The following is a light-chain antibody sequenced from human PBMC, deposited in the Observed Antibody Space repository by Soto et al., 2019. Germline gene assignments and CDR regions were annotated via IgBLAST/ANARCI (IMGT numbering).Light chain of an antibody. J-gene: IGLJ1*01. CDR3: QFFDSSLSVV. V-gene: IGLV1-40*01. Sequence: QSVLTQPPSVSGAPGQRVTISCTGSSSNIGAGYDVHWYQQLPGTAPKLLIYGNSNRPSGVPDRFSGSKSGTSGSLAITGLQAEDEADYYCQFFDSSLSVVFGTGTKVTVL. CDR2: GNS. CDR1: SSNIGAGYD.